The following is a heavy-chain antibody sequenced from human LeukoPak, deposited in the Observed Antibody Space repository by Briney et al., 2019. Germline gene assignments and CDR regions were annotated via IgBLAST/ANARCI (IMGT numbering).Heavy chain of an antibody. CDR1: GGSISSYY. V-gene: IGHV4-4*07. Sequence: SETLSLTCTVSGGSISSYYWSWIRQPAGKGLEWIGRIYTSGSTNYNPSLKSRVTMSVDTSKNQFSLTLSSVTAADTAVYYCARSDGGRTKDAFDIWGQGTMVTVSS. CDR3: ARSDGGRTKDAFDI. CDR2: IYTSGST. J-gene: IGHJ3*02. D-gene: IGHD1-14*01.